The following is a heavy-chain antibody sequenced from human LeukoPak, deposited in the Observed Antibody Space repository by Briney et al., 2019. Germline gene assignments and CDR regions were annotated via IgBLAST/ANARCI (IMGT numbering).Heavy chain of an antibody. D-gene: IGHD4-23*01. V-gene: IGHV1-3*01. CDR2: INAGNGNT. Sequence: ASVKVSCKASGYTFTTYALHWVRQAPGQRLEWMGWINAGNGNTKYSEKFQGRVTITRDTSARAAYMELSSLRSEDTAMYYCARSGGGSFDYWGQGTLVTVSS. CDR1: GYTFTTYA. CDR3: ARSGGGSFDY. J-gene: IGHJ4*02.